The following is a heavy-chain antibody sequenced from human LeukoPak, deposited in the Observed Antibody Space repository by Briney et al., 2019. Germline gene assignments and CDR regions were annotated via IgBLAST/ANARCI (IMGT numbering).Heavy chain of an antibody. CDR3: ARDLRQQLGQYYYYYYMDV. J-gene: IGHJ6*03. V-gene: IGHV4-61*02. Sequence: PSETLSLTCTVSGGSISSGSYYWSWIRQPAGKGLEWIVRIYTSGSTNYNPSLKSRVTISVDTSKNQFSLKLSSVTAADTAVYYCARDLRQQLGQYYYYYYMDVWGKGTTVTVSS. D-gene: IGHD6-13*01. CDR1: GGSISSGSYY. CDR2: IYTSGST.